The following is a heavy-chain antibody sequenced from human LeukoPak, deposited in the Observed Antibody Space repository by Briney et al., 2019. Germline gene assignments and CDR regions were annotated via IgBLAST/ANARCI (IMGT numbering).Heavy chain of an antibody. V-gene: IGHV4-4*07. CDR2: FYSTGST. CDR3: ARGRYCSSASCSDFHY. D-gene: IGHD2-2*01. J-gene: IGHJ4*02. CDR1: GGSISSYY. Sequence: SETLSLTCTVSGGSISSYYWTWIRQPAGKGLEWIGRFYSTGSTNYNPSLKSRVTMSVDTSKNQFSLKLSSVTAADTAVYYCARGRYCSSASCSDFHYWGQGTLVTVSS.